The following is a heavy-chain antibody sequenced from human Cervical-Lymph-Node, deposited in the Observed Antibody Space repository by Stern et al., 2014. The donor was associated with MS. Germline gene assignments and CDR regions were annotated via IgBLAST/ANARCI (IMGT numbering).Heavy chain of an antibody. J-gene: IGHJ4*02. CDR1: GFTFSSYG. Sequence: VQLVESGGGVVQPGRSLRLTCTVSGFTFSSYGMHWVRQAPGKVLEWVSVISYDGSDTYYAESVKGRFTISRDNTKNTLYLEMRRLRREDTAVYYCVKRGITEVRGVRLGDYWGPGTLVIVSS. D-gene: IGHD3-10*01. V-gene: IGHV3-30*18. CDR2: ISYDGSDT. CDR3: VKRGITEVRGVRLGDY.